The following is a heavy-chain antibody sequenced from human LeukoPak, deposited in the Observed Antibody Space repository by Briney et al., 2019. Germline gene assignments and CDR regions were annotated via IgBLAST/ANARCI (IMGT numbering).Heavy chain of an antibody. V-gene: IGHV3-23*01. Sequence: GGSLRLSCAASGFTFSSYSMNWVRPAPGKGLEWVSSISVSGDSSVSADSVKGRFSISRDNSKNTLYLQMSSLRAEDTAVYYCAKDQVISGSEASDIWGQGTMVTVSS. CDR3: AKDQVISGSEASDI. D-gene: IGHD2-21*01. CDR1: GFTFSSYS. J-gene: IGHJ3*02. CDR2: ISVSGDSS.